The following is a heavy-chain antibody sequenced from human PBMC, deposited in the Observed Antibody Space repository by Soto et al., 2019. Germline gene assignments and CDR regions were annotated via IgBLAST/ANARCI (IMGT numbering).Heavy chain of an antibody. CDR3: ARDGDPGYTFWSGPLGGGRFDP. Sequence: QVQLVQSGAEVKKPGSSVNVSCKTSGGTFGNTAVTWVRQAPGQGLEWMGGIVPMFGTANYAQKFQGRVTIIADESTNTAYMELRSLRSDDTAVYYCARDGDPGYTFWSGPLGGGRFDPWGQGTLVTVSS. J-gene: IGHJ5*02. V-gene: IGHV1-69*12. CDR1: GGTFGNTA. D-gene: IGHD3-3*01. CDR2: IVPMFGTA.